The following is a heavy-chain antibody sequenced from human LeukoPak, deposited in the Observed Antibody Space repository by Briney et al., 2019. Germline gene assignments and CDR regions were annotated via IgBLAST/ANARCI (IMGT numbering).Heavy chain of an antibody. V-gene: IGHV4-34*01. CDR1: GGSFSGYY. Sequence: PSETLSLTCAVYGGSFSGYYWSWIRQPPGKGLEWIGEINHSGSTNYNPSLKSRVTISVDTSKNQLSLKLSSVTAADTAVYYCARGGVPYGDYYWFDPWGQGTLATVSS. D-gene: IGHD4-17*01. J-gene: IGHJ5*02. CDR2: INHSGST. CDR3: ARGGVPYGDYYWFDP.